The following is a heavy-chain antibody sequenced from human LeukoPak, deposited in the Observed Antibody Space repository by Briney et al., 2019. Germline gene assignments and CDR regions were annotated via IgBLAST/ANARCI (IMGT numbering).Heavy chain of an antibody. CDR2: IYTSGST. CDR1: GGSISSGGYS. Sequence: PSETLSLTCAVSGGSISSGGYSWSWIRQPPGKGLEWIGRIYTSGSTNYNPSLKSRVTISVDTSKNQFSLKLSSVTAADTAVYYCAKGIAAAGTWYYFDYWGQGTLVSVSS. D-gene: IGHD6-13*01. J-gene: IGHJ4*02. V-gene: IGHV4-61*02. CDR3: AKGIAAAGTWYYFDY.